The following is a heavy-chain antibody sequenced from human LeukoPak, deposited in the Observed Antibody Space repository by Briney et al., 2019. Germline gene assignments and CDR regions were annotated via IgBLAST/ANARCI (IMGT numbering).Heavy chain of an antibody. V-gene: IGHV4-30-4*01. J-gene: IGHJ6*02. CDR1: GGSISSGDYY. D-gene: IGHD3-10*01. Sequence: PSETLSLTCTVSGGSISSGDYYWSWIRQPPGKGLEWIGYIYYSGSTYYNPSLKSRVTISVDTSKNQFSLKLSSVTAADTAVYYCAAYYYGSEPGYYYYGMDVWGQGTTVTVSS. CDR2: IYYSGST. CDR3: AAYYYGSEPGYYYYGMDV.